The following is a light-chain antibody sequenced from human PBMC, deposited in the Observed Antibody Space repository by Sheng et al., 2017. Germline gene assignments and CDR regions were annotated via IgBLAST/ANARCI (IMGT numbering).Light chain of an antibody. CDR1: QGPRRA. CDR3: QQFNSNSQRFT. J-gene: IGKJ4*01. Sequence: AIQLTQSPPSLSASVGDRVTITCRASQGPRRALAWYQQKPGKAPRLLIFDASSLESGVPSRFSGSTSGTDFTLTISSLQPEDFATYYCQQFNSNSQRFTFGGGTKVEDQT. CDR2: DAS. V-gene: IGKV1-13*02.